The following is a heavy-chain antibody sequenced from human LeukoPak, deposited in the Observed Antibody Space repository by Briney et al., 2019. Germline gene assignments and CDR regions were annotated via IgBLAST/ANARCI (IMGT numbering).Heavy chain of an antibody. Sequence: GGSLRLSCAASRFTFSTYWMSWVRQAPGKGLEWVANIKQDGSEKYVDSVKGRFTISRDNAKNSLYLQMNSLRAEDTAVYYCAKDLWFGELLPYYFDYWGQGTLVTVSS. D-gene: IGHD3-10*01. CDR2: IKQDGSEK. CDR3: AKDLWFGELLPYYFDY. CDR1: RFTFSTYW. J-gene: IGHJ4*02. V-gene: IGHV3-7*01.